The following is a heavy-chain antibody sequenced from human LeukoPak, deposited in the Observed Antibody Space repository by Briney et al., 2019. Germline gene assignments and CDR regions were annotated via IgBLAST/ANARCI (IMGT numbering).Heavy chain of an antibody. Sequence: ASVKVSCKASGYTFTSYGISWVRQAPGQGLEWMGWISAYNGNTNYAQKLQGRVTTTTDTSTSTAYMELRSLRSDDTAVYYCARTEIVVVPAARGRNWFDPWGQGTLVTVSS. CDR3: ARTEIVVVPAARGRNWFDP. V-gene: IGHV1-18*01. CDR2: ISAYNGNT. D-gene: IGHD2-2*01. J-gene: IGHJ5*02. CDR1: GYTFTSYG.